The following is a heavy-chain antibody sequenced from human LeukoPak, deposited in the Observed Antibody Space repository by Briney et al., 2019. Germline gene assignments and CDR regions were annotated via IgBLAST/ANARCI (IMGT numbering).Heavy chain of an antibody. CDR2: ISSSGRNS. V-gene: IGHV3-48*03. CDR3: ASGGEPRWD. CDR1: EFTLSLYH. Sequence: PGGSLRLSCAASEFTLSLYHINWVRQAPGKGLEWVAYISSSGRNSHYSDSVKGRFTISRDNADDSVHLQMKRLRAEDTAVYYCASGGEPRWDWGQGTLVTVSS. D-gene: IGHD1-26*01. J-gene: IGHJ4*02.